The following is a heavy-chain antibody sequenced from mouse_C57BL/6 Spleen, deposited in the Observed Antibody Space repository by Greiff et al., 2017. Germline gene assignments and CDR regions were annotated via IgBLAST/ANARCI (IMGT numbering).Heavy chain of an antibody. Sequence: VQLQQPGAELVRPGSSVKLSCKASGYTFTSYWMHWVKQRPIQGLEWIGNIDPSDSETHYNQKFKDKATLTVDKSSNTAYMQLSSLTSEDSAVYYCARWDYGSSYHYAMDYWGQGTSVTVSS. CDR1: GYTFTSYW. CDR3: ARWDYGSSYHYAMDY. V-gene: IGHV1-52*01. J-gene: IGHJ4*01. CDR2: IDPSDSET. D-gene: IGHD1-1*01.